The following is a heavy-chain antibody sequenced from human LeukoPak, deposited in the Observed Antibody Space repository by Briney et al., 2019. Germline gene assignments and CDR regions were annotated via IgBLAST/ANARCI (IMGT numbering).Heavy chain of an antibody. J-gene: IGHJ6*02. CDR1: GNYW. CDR2: INSDGSIT. V-gene: IGHV3-74*01. D-gene: IGHD5-18*01. CDR3: ARDAVDTANAV. Sequence: GGSLRLSCAASGNYWMHWVRQAPGKGLVWVSHINSDGSITSYADSVKGRFTISRDNAKNTLYLQMNSLRAEDTAVYYCARDAVDTANAVWGQGTTVTVSS.